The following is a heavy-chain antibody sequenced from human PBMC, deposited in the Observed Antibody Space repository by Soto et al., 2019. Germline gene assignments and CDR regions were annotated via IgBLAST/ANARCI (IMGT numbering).Heavy chain of an antibody. Sequence: QDRLVQSGVEVKKPAAPVRVSCKASGYSFTNYGITWVRQAPGQGFEWMGWISAYNGNTNYAQKLQGRGTLTTDASTSTAYLELRGLRSDDTAVYYCARDRGVAPPVAGNTHYYYYMDVWGEGTTVTVSS. J-gene: IGHJ6*03. CDR3: ARDRGVAPPVAGNTHYYYYMDV. V-gene: IGHV1-18*01. CDR2: ISAYNGNT. D-gene: IGHD6-19*01. CDR1: GYSFTNYG.